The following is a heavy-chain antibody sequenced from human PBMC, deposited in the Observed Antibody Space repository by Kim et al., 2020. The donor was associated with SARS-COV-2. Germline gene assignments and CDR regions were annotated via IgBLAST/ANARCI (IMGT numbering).Heavy chain of an antibody. V-gene: IGHV1-69*13. CDR2: IIPIFGTA. Sequence: SVKVSCKASGGTFSSYAISWVRQAPGQGLEWMGGIIPIFGTANYAQKFQGRVTITADESTSTAYMELSSLRSEDTAVYYCARSEHPGPYYYYYGMDVWGQGTTVTVSS. CDR3: ARSEHPGPYYYYYGMDV. J-gene: IGHJ6*02. D-gene: IGHD1-26*01. CDR1: GGTFSSYA.